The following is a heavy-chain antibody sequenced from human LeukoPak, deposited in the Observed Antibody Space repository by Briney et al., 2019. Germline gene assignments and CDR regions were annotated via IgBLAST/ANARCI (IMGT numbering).Heavy chain of an antibody. Sequence: PGGSLRLSCAASGFTFSSYAMSWVRQAPGKGLEWVSAISGSGGSTNYADSVRGRFTISRDNSRNTLYLQMNSPRAEDAAVYYCAKDFPYFYDTRGYYQDNWGQGTLVTVSS. CDR1: GFTFSSYA. CDR2: ISGSGGST. CDR3: AKDFPYFYDTRGYYQDN. V-gene: IGHV3-23*01. J-gene: IGHJ4*02. D-gene: IGHD3-22*01.